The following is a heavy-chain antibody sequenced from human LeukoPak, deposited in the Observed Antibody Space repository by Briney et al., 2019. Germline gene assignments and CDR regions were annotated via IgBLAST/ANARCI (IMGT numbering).Heavy chain of an antibody. Sequence: ASVKVSCKASGYTFTGYYMHWLRQAPGQGLEWMGIINLSGGSTTYAQKFQGRVTMTRDMSTSTVYMELSSLRSADTAVYYCAREGYCSGGSCHSGAHFQHWGQGTLVTVSS. D-gene: IGHD2-15*01. V-gene: IGHV1-46*01. CDR3: AREGYCSGGSCHSGAHFQH. J-gene: IGHJ1*01. CDR1: GYTFTGYY. CDR2: INLSGGST.